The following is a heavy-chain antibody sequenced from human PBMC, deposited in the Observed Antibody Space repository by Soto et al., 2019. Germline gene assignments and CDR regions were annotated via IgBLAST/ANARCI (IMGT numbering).Heavy chain of an antibody. CDR1: GFTFNTHW. CDR3: ARGGAMGVDY. V-gene: IGHV3-74*01. CDR2: IYFYCITT. D-gene: IGHD1-26*01. Sequence: GGSLRLSCTASGFTFNTHWMHWVRQAPGNWLVWVSRIYFYCITTNYADSVKGRLTVSRDNAKNTVYLHVNTLREEETAVYYCARGGAMGVDYWGQGTLVTVSS. J-gene: IGHJ4*02.